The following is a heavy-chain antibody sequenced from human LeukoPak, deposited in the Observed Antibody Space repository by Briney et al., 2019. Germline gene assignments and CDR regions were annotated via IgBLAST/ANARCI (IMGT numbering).Heavy chain of an antibody. CDR3: AKDVSDGYNTAFDY. CDR1: GFAFDDYA. J-gene: IGHJ4*02. Sequence: GGSLRLSCAASGFAFDDYAMHWVRQAPGKGLEWVSGISWNSGSIGYEDSVKGRFTISRDNAKNSLYLQMNSLRAEDTALYYCAKDVSDGYNTAFDYWGQGTLVTVSS. CDR2: ISWNSGSI. V-gene: IGHV3-9*01. D-gene: IGHD5-24*01.